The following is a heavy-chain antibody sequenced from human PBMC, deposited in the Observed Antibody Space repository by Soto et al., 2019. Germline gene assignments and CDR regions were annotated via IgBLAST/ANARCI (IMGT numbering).Heavy chain of an antibody. D-gene: IGHD3-10*01. CDR3: AKNRQFRSYYESAGHYDN. V-gene: IGHV3-23*01. CDR1: GFTFKNYV. J-gene: IGHJ4*02. Sequence: EVELLESGGGLVQPGGSLRLSCVASGFTFKNYVMRWIRQAPGKWLEWVSGISGSGGVTYYADSVRGRFTISRDNSKNTPDLQMNSLRAEDTAIYYCAKNRQFRSYYESAGHYDNWGQGTLVTVSS. CDR2: ISGSGGVT.